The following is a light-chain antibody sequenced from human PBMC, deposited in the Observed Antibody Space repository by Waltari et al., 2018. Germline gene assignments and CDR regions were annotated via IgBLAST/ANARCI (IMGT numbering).Light chain of an antibody. J-gene: IGLJ3*02. CDR1: SSDVGGYNY. Sequence: QSALTQHAPVSGSPGQSLTISCTGTSSDVGGYNYVSWYQQHPGKAPKLMLYDVSNRPSGVSNRFSGSKSGNTASLTISGLQAEDEADYYCSSYTSSSRGVFGGGTKLTVL. CDR2: DVS. V-gene: IGLV2-14*03. CDR3: SSYTSSSRGV.